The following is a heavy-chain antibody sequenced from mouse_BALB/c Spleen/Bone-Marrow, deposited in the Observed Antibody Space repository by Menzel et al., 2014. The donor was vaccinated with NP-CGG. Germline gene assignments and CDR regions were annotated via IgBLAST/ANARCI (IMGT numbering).Heavy chain of an antibody. CDR2: ISSGSSTI. J-gene: IGHJ4*01. Sequence: EVKLVESGGGLVQPGGSRKLSCAASGFTFSSFGMHWVRQAPEKGLEWVAYISSGSSTIYYADTVKGRFTISRDNPKNTLFLQMTSLRSEDTAMYYCARDEDYAMDYWGQGTSVTVSS. CDR1: GFTFSSFG. CDR3: ARDEDYAMDY. V-gene: IGHV5-17*02.